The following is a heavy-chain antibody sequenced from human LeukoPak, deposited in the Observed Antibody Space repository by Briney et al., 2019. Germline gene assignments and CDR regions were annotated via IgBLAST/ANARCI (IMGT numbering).Heavy chain of an antibody. CDR2: IYYSGST. Sequence: SETLSLTCTVSGGSISSYYWSWIRQPPGKGLEWIGYIYYSGSTNYNPSLKSRVTISVDTSKNQFSLKLSSVTAADTAVYYCARDYYDHYGMDVWGQGTTVTVSS. V-gene: IGHV4-59*12. CDR1: GGSISSYY. D-gene: IGHD3-22*01. CDR3: ARDYYDHYGMDV. J-gene: IGHJ6*02.